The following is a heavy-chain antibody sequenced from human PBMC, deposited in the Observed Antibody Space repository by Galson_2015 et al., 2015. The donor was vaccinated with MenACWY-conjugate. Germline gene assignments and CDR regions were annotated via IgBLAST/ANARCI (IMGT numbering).Heavy chain of an antibody. Sequence: TMYLPCTVSGGPISSGSYYWTWIRQPAGEELEWIGLIYTSGITKYTPSLKSRVTISLDTSKNQVFLILTSVTAADTAVYYCARGFGTWGQGTLVTVSS. CDR2: IYTSGIT. J-gene: IGHJ5*02. CDR3: ARGFGT. V-gene: IGHV4-61*02. CDR1: GGPISSGSYY.